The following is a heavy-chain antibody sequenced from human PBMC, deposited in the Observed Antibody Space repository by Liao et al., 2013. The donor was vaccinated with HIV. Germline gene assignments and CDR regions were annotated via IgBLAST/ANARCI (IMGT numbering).Heavy chain of an antibody. V-gene: IGHV4-61*08. CDR3: ASLPRGELIRASFGH. CDR2: VHYSGTT. D-gene: IGHD3-16*01. Sequence: QLLLQESGSGLVKPSQTLSLTCAVSGGSISSVGYYWSWIRQSPGRGLEWIGYVHYSGTTSYNPSLKSRVHMLLDASENRFSLKLRSVTAADTAVYYCASLPRGELIRASFGHWGQGTQVTVFS. J-gene: IGHJ4*02. CDR1: GGSISSVGYY.